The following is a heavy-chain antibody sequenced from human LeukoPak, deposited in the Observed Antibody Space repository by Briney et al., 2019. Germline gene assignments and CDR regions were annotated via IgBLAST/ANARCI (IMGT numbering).Heavy chain of an antibody. V-gene: IGHV5-51*01. Sequence: GESLKISCKGSGYSFTSYWIGWVRQMPGKGLEWMGIIYPGDSDTRYSPSFQGQVTISADKSISTAYLQWSSLKASDTAMYCCASGQLSDYYGMDVWGQGTTVTVSS. CDR2: IYPGDSDT. D-gene: IGHD5-18*01. J-gene: IGHJ6*02. CDR1: GYSFTSYW. CDR3: ASGQLSDYYGMDV.